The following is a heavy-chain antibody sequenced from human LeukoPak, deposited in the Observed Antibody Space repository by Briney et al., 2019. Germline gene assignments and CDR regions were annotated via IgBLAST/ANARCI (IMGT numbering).Heavy chain of an antibody. CDR3: ARGGVPAYFDY. D-gene: IGHD2-2*01. V-gene: IGHV3-74*01. Sequence: PGGSLRLSCAASGFTLSSNWMHWGRQAPGKGLVWVSRISSDGSSTSYAGSVKGRFTISRDNAKNTLYLQMNSLRAEDTAVYFCARGGVPAYFDYWGQGTLVTVSS. J-gene: IGHJ4*02. CDR1: GFTLSSNW. CDR2: ISSDGSST.